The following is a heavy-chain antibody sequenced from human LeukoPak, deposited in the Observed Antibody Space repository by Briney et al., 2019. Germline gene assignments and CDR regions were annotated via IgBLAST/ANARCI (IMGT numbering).Heavy chain of an antibody. V-gene: IGHV3-7*03. CDR3: ARNWGPFDY. CDR1: GFTFRDYW. D-gene: IGHD7-27*01. CDR2: INQDGSEK. J-gene: IGHJ4*02. Sequence: GGSLRLSCASSGFTFRDYWMSWVRLAPGKGLERVANINQDGSEKNYVDSVKGRFTISRDNAKNSLYLQMNSLRAEDTALYYCARNWGPFDYWGQGTLVTVSS.